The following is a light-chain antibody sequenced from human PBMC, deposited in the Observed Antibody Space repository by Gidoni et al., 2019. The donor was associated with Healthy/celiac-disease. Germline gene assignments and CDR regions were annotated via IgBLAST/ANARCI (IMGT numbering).Light chain of an antibody. CDR3: QQYGSSSGA. Sequence: SVLTQSPGTLSLSPGERATLSCRASQAVSNSYLAWYVQKPGPAPRLLIYDASNRATGTPDRFSGSGSGTDFTLTISRLEPEDFATYYCQQYGSSSGAFGQGTKVEIK. CDR1: QAVSNSY. J-gene: IGKJ1*01. V-gene: IGKV3-20*01. CDR2: DAS.